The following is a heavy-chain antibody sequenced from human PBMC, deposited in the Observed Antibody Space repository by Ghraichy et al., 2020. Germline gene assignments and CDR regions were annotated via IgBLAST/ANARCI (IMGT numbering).Heavy chain of an antibody. V-gene: IGHV3-9*01. CDR2: INWNSGMV. CDR3: SKYFRGFGDLLYGWFDY. J-gene: IGHJ4*02. D-gene: IGHD3-10*01. CDR1: GFPFDDYA. Sequence: GGSLRLSCAASGFPFDDYAMHWVRQGPGKGLEWVSGINWNSGMVDYADSVKGRFTISRDNAKNSLYLQMNSLRPEDTALYFCSKYFRGFGDLLYGWFDYCRPGILVTVSS.